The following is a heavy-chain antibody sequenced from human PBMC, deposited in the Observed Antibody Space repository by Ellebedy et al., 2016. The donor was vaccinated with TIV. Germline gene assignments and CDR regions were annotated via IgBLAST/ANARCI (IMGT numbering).Heavy chain of an antibody. Sequence: PGGSLRLSCAASGFTFSTYGMHWVRQAPGKGLEWVAVVSYDGKKKYYADSVKGRFTISRDSSTNTLYLQTNSLIPEDTAVYYCAKDAWEKAQISWEHDYWGQGTLVTVSS. CDR1: GFTFSTYG. CDR3: AKDAWEKAQISWEHDY. D-gene: IGHD5-24*01. J-gene: IGHJ4*02. CDR2: VSYDGKKK. V-gene: IGHV3-30*18.